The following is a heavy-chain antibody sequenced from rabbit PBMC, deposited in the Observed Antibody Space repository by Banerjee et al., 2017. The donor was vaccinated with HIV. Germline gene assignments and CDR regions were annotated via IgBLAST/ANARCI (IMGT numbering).Heavy chain of an antibody. CDR1: GFSFSGDYY. D-gene: IGHD1-1*01. J-gene: IGHJ5*01. Sequence: QEQLEESGGDLVKPEGSLTLTCTVSGFSFSGDYYMCWVRQAPGKRPEWIACIYDGDGSTAYASCVNGRFTISRTSSTTVTLQMTSLTAADTATYFCARDLPEIVGWNFGFRGPGTLVTVS. CDR3: ARDLPEIVGWNFGF. CDR2: IYDGDGST. V-gene: IGHV1S45*01.